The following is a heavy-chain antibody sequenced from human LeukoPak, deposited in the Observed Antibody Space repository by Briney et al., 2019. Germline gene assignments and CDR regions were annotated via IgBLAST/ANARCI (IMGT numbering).Heavy chain of an antibody. CDR1: GYTFIVCY. CDR3: ARVLGPTSYSDY. J-gene: IGHJ4*02. D-gene: IGHD1-26*01. Sequence: ASVKVSCKASGYTFIVCYMHWVRQAPGQGLEWMGWINPNSGGTNYAQKFQGRVIMTRDTSISTAYMELSRLRSDDTAVYYCARVLGPTSYSDYWGQGTLVTVSS. V-gene: IGHV1-2*02. CDR2: INPNSGGT.